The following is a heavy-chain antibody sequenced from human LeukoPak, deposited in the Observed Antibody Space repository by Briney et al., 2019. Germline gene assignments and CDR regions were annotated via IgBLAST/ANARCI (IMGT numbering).Heavy chain of an antibody. Sequence: PGGSLRLSCAASGFNFISYGMYWVRQAPGKGLQWMAFVRYDGNNKYYADSVKGRFTISRDNSKNTLFLQMNSLSAEDTAVYYCAKDVLPHRYCGSGSPCDYWGQGTVVTVTS. CDR3: AKDVLPHRYCGSGSPCDY. V-gene: IGHV3-30*02. D-gene: IGHD3-10*01. CDR2: VRYDGNNK. J-gene: IGHJ4*02. CDR1: GFNFISYG.